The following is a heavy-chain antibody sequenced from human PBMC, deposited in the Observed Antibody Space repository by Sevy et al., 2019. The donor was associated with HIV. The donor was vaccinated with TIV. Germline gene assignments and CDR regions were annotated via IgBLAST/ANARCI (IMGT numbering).Heavy chain of an antibody. J-gene: IGHJ5*02. CDR1: GFSFSDYN. V-gene: IGHV3-72*01. CDR2: SGNKANIYTT. D-gene: IGHD3-10*01. Sequence: GGSLRLSCEASGFSFSDYNMDWVRQAPGRGLEWLGRSGNKANIYTTQYAASVKGRFSISRDDLKNSLSLQMNSLNTEDTAVYYCARELWYGELGGGFDPWGQGTLVTVSS. CDR3: ARELWYGELGGGFDP.